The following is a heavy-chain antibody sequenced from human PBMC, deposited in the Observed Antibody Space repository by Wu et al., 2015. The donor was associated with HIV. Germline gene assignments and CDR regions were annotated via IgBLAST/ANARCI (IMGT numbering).Heavy chain of an antibody. CDR3: ARHSQSYSGSPFDS. CDR1: GGSFSGYY. CDR2: ISHSGST. J-gene: IGHJ4*02. V-gene: IGHV4-34*02. D-gene: IGHD1-26*01. Sequence: QVQLQQWGAGLLKPSGTLSLTCAVYGGSFSGYYWSWIRQPPGKGLEWIGEISHSGSTNYNPSLKSRVTISVYTSKNQFSLKLSSVTAADTAVYYCARHSQSYSGSPFDSWGQGALITVSS.